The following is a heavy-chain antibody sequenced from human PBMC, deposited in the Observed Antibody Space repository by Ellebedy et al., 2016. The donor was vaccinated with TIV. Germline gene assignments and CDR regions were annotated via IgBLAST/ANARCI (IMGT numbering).Heavy chain of an antibody. Sequence: SETLSLXXSVSNGSISSSTYYWGWIRQPPGKGLEWIGASYYNGITYSNPSLKSRLTISVDTSRNQFSLKLSSVTAADTAVYYCARDGGYSSGWYNYWGQGTLVTVSS. D-gene: IGHD6-19*01. CDR1: NGSISSSTYY. CDR3: ARDGGYSSGWYNY. V-gene: IGHV4-39*07. J-gene: IGHJ4*02. CDR2: SYYNGIT.